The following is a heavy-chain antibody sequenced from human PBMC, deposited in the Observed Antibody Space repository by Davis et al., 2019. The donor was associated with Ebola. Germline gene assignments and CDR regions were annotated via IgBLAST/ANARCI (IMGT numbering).Heavy chain of an antibody. Sequence: GESLKISCAASGFTFSSYSMNWVRQAPGKGLEWVSYISSSSSTIYYADSVKGRFTISRDNAKNSLYLQMNSLRDEDTAVYYCARAPGGWDGDLDYCGQGTLVTVSS. CDR2: ISSSSSTI. CDR3: ARAPGGWDGDLDY. D-gene: IGHD4-17*01. V-gene: IGHV3-48*02. J-gene: IGHJ4*02. CDR1: GFTFSSYS.